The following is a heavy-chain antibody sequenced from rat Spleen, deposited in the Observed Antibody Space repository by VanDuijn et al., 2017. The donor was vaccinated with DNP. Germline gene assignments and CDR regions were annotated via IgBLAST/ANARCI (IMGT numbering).Heavy chain of an antibody. V-gene: IGHV5-20*01. D-gene: IGHD1-11*01. Sequence: EVQLVESGGGLVQPGRSLKLSCEASGFSFSDSYMAWVRQAPTQGLEWVASISYNGGRSFYRDSVKGRFTISRDNARSSLYLQLDSLRSEDTATYYCTRVRVGARFDYWGQGVMVTVSS. J-gene: IGHJ2*01. CDR3: TRVRVGARFDY. CDR1: GFSFSDSY. CDR2: ISYNGGRS.